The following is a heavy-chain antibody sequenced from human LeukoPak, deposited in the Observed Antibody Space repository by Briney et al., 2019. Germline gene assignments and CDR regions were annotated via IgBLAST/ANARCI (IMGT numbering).Heavy chain of an antibody. CDR3: ARGNYGDSSGFDY. Sequence: GGSLRLSCAASGFTFSSYAMHWVRQAPGKGLEWVAVISYDGSNKYYADSVKGRFTISRDNSKNTLYPQMNSLRAEDTAVYYCARGNYGDSSGFDYWGQGTLVTVSS. V-gene: IGHV3-30-3*01. D-gene: IGHD4-17*01. CDR1: GFTFSSYA. CDR2: ISYDGSNK. J-gene: IGHJ4*02.